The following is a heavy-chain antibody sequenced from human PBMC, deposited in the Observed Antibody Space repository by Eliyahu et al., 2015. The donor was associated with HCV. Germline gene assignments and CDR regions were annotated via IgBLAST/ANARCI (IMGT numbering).Heavy chain of an antibody. D-gene: IGHD1-1*01. Sequence: QVQLQQWGAGLLKPSETLSLTCAVSGXSFSGYYWSWXRQPPGKGLEWIGEINHSGSTNYNPSXKSRVTISVDTXKNQFSLKLSSVTAADTAVYYCARQKNGGVDYWGQGTLVTVSS. CDR1: GXSFSGYY. CDR2: INHSGST. J-gene: IGHJ4*02. V-gene: IGHV4-34*01. CDR3: ARQKNGGVDY.